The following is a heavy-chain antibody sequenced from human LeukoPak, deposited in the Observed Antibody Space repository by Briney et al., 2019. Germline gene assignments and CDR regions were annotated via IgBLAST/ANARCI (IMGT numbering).Heavy chain of an antibody. J-gene: IGHJ4*02. D-gene: IGHD3-22*01. CDR3: AHSSVDSGYAFEH. CDR2: IYWDDDK. Sequence: SGPTLVKPTQTLMLTCSYSGFSLSTNGMAVGWFRQPPGKALEWLALIYWDDDKRYSPSLESSLSIIKDTSKNLVVLVMANVDPVDTATYYCAHSSVDSGYAFEHWGQGTLITVSS. V-gene: IGHV2-5*02. CDR1: GFSLSTNGMA.